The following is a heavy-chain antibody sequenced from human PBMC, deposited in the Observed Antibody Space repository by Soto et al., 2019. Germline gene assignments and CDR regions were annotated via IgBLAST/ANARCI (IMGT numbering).Heavy chain of an antibody. J-gene: IGHJ4*02. CDR2: IYYSGST. CDR3: ARLPSGWLYYFDY. D-gene: IGHD6-19*01. V-gene: IGHV4-39*01. Sequence: QLQLQESGPGLVKHSETLSLTCTVSGGSISSSSYYWGWIRQPPGKGLEWIGSIYYSGSTYYNPSLKSRVTISVDTSKNQFSLKLSSVTAADTAVYYGARLPSGWLYYFDYWGQGTLVTDSS. CDR1: GGSISSSSYY.